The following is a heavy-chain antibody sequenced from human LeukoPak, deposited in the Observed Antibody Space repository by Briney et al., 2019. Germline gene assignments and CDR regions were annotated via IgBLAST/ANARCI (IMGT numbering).Heavy chain of an antibody. CDR2: ISAYNGNT. Sequence: ASVKVSCKASGYTFTSYGISWVRQAPGQGLEWMRWISAYNGNTNYAQKLQGRVTMTTDTSTSTAYMELRSLRSDDTAVYYCARDRTNYYDSSALFDYWGQRTLVTVSS. J-gene: IGHJ4*02. V-gene: IGHV1-18*01. D-gene: IGHD3-22*01. CDR3: ARDRTNYYDSSALFDY. CDR1: GYTFTSYG.